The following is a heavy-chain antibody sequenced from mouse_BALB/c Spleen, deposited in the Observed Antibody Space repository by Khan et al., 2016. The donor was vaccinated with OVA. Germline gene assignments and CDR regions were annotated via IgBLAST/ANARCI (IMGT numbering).Heavy chain of an antibody. J-gene: IGHJ3*01. CDR1: GYSITSGYF. Sequence: EVQLVESGPGLVKPFQSLSLTCSVTGYSITSGYFWNWIRQFPGNNLEWLGYIRYDGDSNYNPSLKNRISITRDTSKNQFFLKLNSVPPEDTATYYCARGGSSGPAWFAYWGQGTLVTVSA. CDR2: IRYDGDS. CDR3: ARGGSSGPAWFAY. V-gene: IGHV3-6*02. D-gene: IGHD3-1*01.